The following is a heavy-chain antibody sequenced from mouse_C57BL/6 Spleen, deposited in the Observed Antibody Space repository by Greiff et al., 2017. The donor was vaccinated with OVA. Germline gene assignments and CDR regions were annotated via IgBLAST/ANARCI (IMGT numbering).Heavy chain of an antibody. CDR1: GYTFTDYY. J-gene: IGHJ2*01. D-gene: IGHD2-13*01. Sequence: QVQLKESGAELVRPGASVKLSCKASGYTFTDYYINWVKQRPGQGLEWIARIYPGSGNTYYNEKFKGKATLTAEKSSRTAYMQLSSLTSEDSAVYFCAREDRLTSYYFDYWCQGTTLTVSS. CDR2: IYPGSGNT. V-gene: IGHV1-76*01. CDR3: AREDRLTSYYFDY.